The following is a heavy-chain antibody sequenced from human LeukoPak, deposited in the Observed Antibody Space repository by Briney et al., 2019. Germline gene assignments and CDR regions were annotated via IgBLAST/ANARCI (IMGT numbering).Heavy chain of an antibody. J-gene: IGHJ4*02. D-gene: IGHD6-19*01. CDR1: GFSFSNYG. CDR3: AKKDGYSSGWYPDY. V-gene: IGHV3-30*18. Sequence: PGRSLRLSCAASGFSFSNYGMHWVRQAPGKGLEWVAVISYDGSNKYYADSVKGRFTISRDNSKNTLYLQMNSLRAEDTAVYYCAKKDGYSSGWYPDYWGQGTLVTVSS. CDR2: ISYDGSNK.